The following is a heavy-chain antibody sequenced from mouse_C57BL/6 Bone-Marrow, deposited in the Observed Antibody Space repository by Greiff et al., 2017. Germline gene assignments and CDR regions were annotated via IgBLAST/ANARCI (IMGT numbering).Heavy chain of an antibody. CDR1: GYTFTDYN. Sequence: EVKLMESGPELVKPGASVKMSCKASGYTFTDYNMHWVKQSHGKSLEWIGYINPNNGGTSYNQKFKGKATLTVNKSSSTAYMELRSLTSEDSAVYYCARWGQLRPPYYYAMDYWGQGTSVTVSS. CDR2: INPNNGGT. J-gene: IGHJ4*01. CDR3: ARWGQLRPPYYYAMDY. V-gene: IGHV1-22*01. D-gene: IGHD3-2*02.